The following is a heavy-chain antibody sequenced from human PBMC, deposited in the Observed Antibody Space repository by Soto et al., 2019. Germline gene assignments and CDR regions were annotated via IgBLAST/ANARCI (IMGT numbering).Heavy chain of an antibody. D-gene: IGHD6-19*01. CDR1: GFSLSTSGMC. Sequence: SGPTLVNPTHTLTLTCTFSGFSLSTSGMCVSWIRQPPGKALEWLALIDWDDDKYYSTSLKTRLTISKDTSKNQVVLTMTNMDPVDTATYYCARIAVASPGNYHFDYWGQGTLVTVSS. CDR2: IDWDDDK. V-gene: IGHV2-70*01. CDR3: ARIAVASPGNYHFDY. J-gene: IGHJ4*02.